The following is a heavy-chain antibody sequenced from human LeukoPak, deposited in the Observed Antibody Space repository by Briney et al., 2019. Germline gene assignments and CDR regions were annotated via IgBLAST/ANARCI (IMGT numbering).Heavy chain of an antibody. CDR3: ARTYYYDSSGFLQYYYYYYMDV. D-gene: IGHD3-22*01. Sequence: PSETLSLTCTVSGGSISSYYWSWIRQPPGKGLEWIGYIYYSGSTNYNPSLKSRVTISVDTSKNQFSLKLSSVTAADTAVYYCARTYYYDSSGFLQYYYYYYMDVWGKGTTVTVSS. CDR2: IYYSGST. J-gene: IGHJ6*03. V-gene: IGHV4-59*12. CDR1: GGSISSYY.